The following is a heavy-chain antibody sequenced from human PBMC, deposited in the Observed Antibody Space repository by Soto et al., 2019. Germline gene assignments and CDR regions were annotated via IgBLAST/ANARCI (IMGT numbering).Heavy chain of an antibody. CDR2: LYWDDDK. V-gene: IGHV2-5*02. J-gene: IGHJ6*02. D-gene: IGHD2-21*02. Sequence: QITLKESGPTLVKPTQTLTLTCTFSGLSLRTTGVGVGWVRQPPGKALEWLALLYWDDDKRYSPSLKSRLTSTKDTSEKQVVLTMTNMDTVDTATYYCVQSRCGGDCLQIYSSHSYYGWDVWGQGTTVTVSS. CDR1: GLSLRTTGVG. CDR3: VQSRCGGDCLQIYSSHSYYGWDV.